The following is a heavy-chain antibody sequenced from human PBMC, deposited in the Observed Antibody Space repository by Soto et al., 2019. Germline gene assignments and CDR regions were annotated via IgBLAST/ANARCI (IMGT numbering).Heavy chain of an antibody. J-gene: IGHJ4*02. D-gene: IGHD2-15*01. CDR1: GGSISSGDYY. Sequence: SETLSLTCSVAGGSISSGDYYWSWIRQPPGKGLEWIGYIYYSGSTYYNPSLKSRVTISVDTSKNQFSLKLSSVTAADTAVYYCAREPSYKDSLEYWGQGTLVTVSS. CDR3: AREPSYKDSLEY. CDR2: IYYSGST. V-gene: IGHV4-30-4*01.